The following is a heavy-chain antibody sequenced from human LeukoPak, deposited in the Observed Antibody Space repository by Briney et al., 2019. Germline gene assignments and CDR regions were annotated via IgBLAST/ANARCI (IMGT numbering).Heavy chain of an antibody. CDR1: GFGLWRYD. V-gene: IGHV3-30*04. D-gene: IGHD2-15*01. Sequence: PGGSLRLSCAASGFGLWRYDMHWVRQAQGKGLEWVAVISDDGRKEIYRDSVKGRFTISRDNSKNTLYLQVNSLRAEDTAVYYCAKVYCSGGSCYDPYYYYYMDVWGKGTTVTISS. J-gene: IGHJ6*03. CDR2: ISDDGRKE. CDR3: AKVYCSGGSCYDPYYYYYMDV.